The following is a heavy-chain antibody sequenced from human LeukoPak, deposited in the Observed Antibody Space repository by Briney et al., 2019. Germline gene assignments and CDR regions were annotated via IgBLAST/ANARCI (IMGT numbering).Heavy chain of an antibody. CDR3: AKVIGGSSAYDALDI. V-gene: IGHV3-23*01. D-gene: IGHD6-6*01. CDR1: GFNFSSYA. Sequence: PGGSLRLSCAASGFNFSSYAMSWVRQAPGKGLEWVSAISGSGGSIYYADSVKGRFTISRDNSKNTLYLQMNSLRVEDTAVYYCAKVIGGSSAYDALDIWGQGTMVTVSS. J-gene: IGHJ3*02. CDR2: ISGSGGSI.